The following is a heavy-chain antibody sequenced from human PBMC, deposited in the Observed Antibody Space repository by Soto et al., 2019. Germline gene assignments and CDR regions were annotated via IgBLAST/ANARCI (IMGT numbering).Heavy chain of an antibody. V-gene: IGHV1-18*01. D-gene: IGHD3-16*01. CDR2: ISAYNGNT. CDR1: GYTFTSYG. J-gene: IGHJ5*02. CDR3: ARDFAIGGSYTWFDP. Sequence: GASVKVSCKASGYTFTSYGISWVRQAPGQGLEWMGWISAYNGNTNYAQKLQGRVTMTTDTSTSTAYMELRSLRSDDTAVYYCARDFAIGGSYTWFDPWGQGTLVTVSS.